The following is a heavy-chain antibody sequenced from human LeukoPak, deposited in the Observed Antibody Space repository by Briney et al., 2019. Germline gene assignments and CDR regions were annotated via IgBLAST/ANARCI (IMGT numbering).Heavy chain of an antibody. J-gene: IGHJ6*02. CDR3: ARGGWVNDASGALFGMDV. CDR1: GYTFSSYD. CDR2: MNPNSGNT. V-gene: IGHV1-8*02. Sequence: ASVKVSCKASGYTFSSYDINWVRQATGQGLEWMGRMNPNSGNTNYAQKFQGRVTMTRSASTSTAYLELSSLRSDDTAVYYCARGGWVNDASGALFGMDVWGQGTTVTVSS. D-gene: IGHD3-10*01.